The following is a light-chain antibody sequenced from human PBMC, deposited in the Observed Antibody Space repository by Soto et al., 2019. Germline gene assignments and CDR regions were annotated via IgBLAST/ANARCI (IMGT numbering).Light chain of an antibody. CDR2: AVS. CDR3: QKRVNGPT. V-gene: IGKV3-11*01. Sequence: EIVLTQSPATLSLSPGERATLSCRASQSVSSYLSWYQQKPGQAPRLLIFAVSKRATGIPARFSGSGSGTDFTLTISSLEPEDFAVYYCQKRVNGPTFGGGTKVEIK. J-gene: IGKJ4*01. CDR1: QSVSSY.